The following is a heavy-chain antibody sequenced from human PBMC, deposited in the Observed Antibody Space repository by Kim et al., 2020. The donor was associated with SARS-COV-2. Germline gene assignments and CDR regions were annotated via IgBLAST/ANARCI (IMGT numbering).Heavy chain of an antibody. V-gene: IGHV3-30*03. CDR1: GFTFRSYG. CDR3: ARENGLGNTYLKDWGSFDN. J-gene: IGHJ4*02. D-gene: IGHD7-27*01. Sequence: GGSLRLSCAASGFTFRSYGMHWVRQAPAKGLQWLAVISYDGNDNYYADSVRGRFTVSRDNSKNTLYLQMNSLRREDSAVCYCARENGLGNTYLKDWGSFDNWGQGTLVPVSS. CDR2: ISYDGNDN.